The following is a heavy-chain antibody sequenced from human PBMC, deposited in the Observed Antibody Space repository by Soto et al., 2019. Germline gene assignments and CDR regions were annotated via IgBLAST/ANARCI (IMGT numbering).Heavy chain of an antibody. CDR2: LSYDGSNK. Sequence: QVQLVESGGGVVQPGRSLRLSCAASGFTVSSYAMHWVRQAPGKGLEWVAVLSYDGSNKYYADFVKGRFTISRDNSKNTLYLQMNSLRAEDTAVYYCASARITMIVDSWGQGTLVTVSS. CDR3: ASARITMIVDS. D-gene: IGHD3-22*01. V-gene: IGHV3-30-3*01. CDR1: GFTVSSYA. J-gene: IGHJ4*02.